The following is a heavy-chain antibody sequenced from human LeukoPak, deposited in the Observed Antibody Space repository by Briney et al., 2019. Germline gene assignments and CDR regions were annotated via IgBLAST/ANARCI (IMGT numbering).Heavy chain of an antibody. Sequence: EASVKVSCKASGYTFTGYYMHWVRQAPGQGLEWMGWINPNSGGTNYAQKFQGRVTMTRDTSISTAYMELSRLRSDDTAVYYCARGRDLAVTGTNFDYWGQGTLVTVSS. CDR1: GYTFTGYY. D-gene: IGHD6-19*01. CDR2: INPNSGGT. J-gene: IGHJ4*02. V-gene: IGHV1-2*02. CDR3: ARGRDLAVTGTNFDY.